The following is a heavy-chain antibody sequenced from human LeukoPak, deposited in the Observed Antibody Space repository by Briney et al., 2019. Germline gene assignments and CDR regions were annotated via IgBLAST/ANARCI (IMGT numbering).Heavy chain of an antibody. CDR2: ISSSSRTI. J-gene: IGHJ4*02. D-gene: IGHD4-17*01. V-gene: IGHV3-48*01. CDR3: TREAPTTVTTLDY. Sequence: GGSLRLSCAASGFTFSSYNMNWVRQAPGKGLEWVSHISSSSRTIYYADPVKGRFTISRDNAENSLYLQMNSLRAEDTAVYYCTREAPTTVTTLDYWGRGTLVTVSS. CDR1: GFTFSSYN.